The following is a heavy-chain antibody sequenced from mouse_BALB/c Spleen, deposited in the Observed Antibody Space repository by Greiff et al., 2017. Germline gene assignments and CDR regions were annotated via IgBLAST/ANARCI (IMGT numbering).Heavy chain of an antibody. CDR1: GYTFTSYV. CDR3: AREHYYGSSSAWFAY. Sequence: EVQLQESGPELVKPGASVKMSCKASGYTFTSYVMHWVKQKPGQGLEWIGYINPYNDGTKYNEKFKGKATLTSDKSSSTAYMELSSLTSEDSAVYYCAREHYYGSSSAWFAYWGQGTLVTVSA. V-gene: IGHV1-14*01. CDR2: INPYNDGT. J-gene: IGHJ3*01. D-gene: IGHD1-1*01.